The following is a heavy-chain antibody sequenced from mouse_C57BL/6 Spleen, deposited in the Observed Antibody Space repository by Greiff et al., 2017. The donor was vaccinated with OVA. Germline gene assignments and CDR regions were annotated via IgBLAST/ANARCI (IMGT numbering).Heavy chain of an antibody. Sequence: VQLQASGAELAKPGASVQLSCKASGYTFTSYWMHWVKQRPGPGLAWIGYINPSSGYTKYNQKFKDKATLTADKSSRTANMQLSSRTYEDSAVYNCARGGTDYCRWFAYWGQGTLVNVSA. D-gene: IGHD2-4*01. V-gene: IGHV1-7*01. CDR2: INPSSGYT. CDR3: ARGGTDYCRWFAY. CDR1: GYTFTSYW. J-gene: IGHJ3*01.